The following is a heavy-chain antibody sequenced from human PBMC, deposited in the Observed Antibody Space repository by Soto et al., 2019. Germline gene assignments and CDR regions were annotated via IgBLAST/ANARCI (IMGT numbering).Heavy chain of an antibody. Sequence: EVQLVESGGGLVQPGGSLRLSCAASGFTFSSYIMNWVRQAPGKGLEWVSYISSSSSTIYYADSVKGRFTISRDNAKNSLCPQMNSLRDEDTAVYYCARGRAGYGGNVDYWGQGTLVTVSS. D-gene: IGHD4-17*01. J-gene: IGHJ4*02. V-gene: IGHV3-48*02. CDR1: GFTFSSYI. CDR2: ISSSSSTI. CDR3: ARGRAGYGGNVDY.